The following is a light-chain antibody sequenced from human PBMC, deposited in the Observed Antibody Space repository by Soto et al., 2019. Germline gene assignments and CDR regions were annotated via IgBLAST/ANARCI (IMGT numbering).Light chain of an antibody. CDR3: LQYSNGPRT. V-gene: IGKV3-15*01. CDR2: GAN. J-gene: IGKJ1*01. Sequence: EIVMTQSPGTLSVSPGERATLSCRASQSVSSSYLAWYQQKPGQAPRLLIYGANTRATGIPARFSGSGYGAEFTLTINSLQSEDFALYYCLQYSNGPRTFGQGTKVDIK. CDR1: QSVSSSY.